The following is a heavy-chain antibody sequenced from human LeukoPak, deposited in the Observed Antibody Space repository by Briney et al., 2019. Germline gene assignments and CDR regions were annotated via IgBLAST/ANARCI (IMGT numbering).Heavy chain of an antibody. CDR3: AKMGTMTTQSNHLDY. CDR1: GFTVSSNY. Sequence: PGGSLRLACAASGFTVSSNYMSWVRQAPGKGLEWVSVIYSGGSTYYADSVKGRFTISRDNSKNTLYLQMNSLRADDTAVYYCAKMGTMTTQSNHLDYGGQGTLVTVSS. J-gene: IGHJ4*02. V-gene: IGHV3-53*01. CDR2: IYSGGST. D-gene: IGHD4-17*01.